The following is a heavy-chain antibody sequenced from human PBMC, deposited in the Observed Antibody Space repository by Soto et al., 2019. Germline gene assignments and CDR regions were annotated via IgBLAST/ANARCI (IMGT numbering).Heavy chain of an antibody. V-gene: IGHV4-34*02. CDR1: GGSVNGYY. D-gene: IGHD3-3*01. CDR2: INHTGGT. Sequence: QVHLQQWGAGLLKPSETLSLTCAVYGGSVNGYYWNWIRQPPGKGLEWIGEINHTGGTHYNPSLKSRVTMSVDTSKNQFSLRLSSVTAADTAIFYCATRITVFGLLIPPFDPWGQGTQVTVSS. CDR3: ATRITVFGLLIPPFDP. J-gene: IGHJ5*02.